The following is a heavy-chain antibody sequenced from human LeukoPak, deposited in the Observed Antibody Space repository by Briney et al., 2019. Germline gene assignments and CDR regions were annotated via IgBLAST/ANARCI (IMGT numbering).Heavy chain of an antibody. Sequence: GGSLRLSCAASGFTFSSYSMNWVRQAPGKGLEWVSSISSSSSYIYYADSVKGRFTISRDNAKNSLYLQMNSLRAEDTAVYYCARDSVGYSGSYYDKSFDYWGQGTLVTVSS. CDR3: ARDSVGYSGSYYDKSFDY. CDR1: GFTFSSYS. D-gene: IGHD1-26*01. V-gene: IGHV3-21*01. CDR2: ISSSSSYI. J-gene: IGHJ4*02.